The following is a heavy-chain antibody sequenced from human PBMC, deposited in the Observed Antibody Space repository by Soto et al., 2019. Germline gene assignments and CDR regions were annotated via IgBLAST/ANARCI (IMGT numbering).Heavy chain of an antibody. D-gene: IGHD5-18*01. CDR1: GYTFTSYD. Sequence: QVQLVQSGAEVRKPGASVKVSCKASGYTFTSYDINWVRQATGQGLEWMGWMNSNSGNTGYAQRFQGRVTMTRNTSTSTAYMELSSLRSEYTAVYYCARENSYGYADYWGQGTLVTVSS. CDR3: ARENSYGYADY. CDR2: MNSNSGNT. V-gene: IGHV1-8*01. J-gene: IGHJ4*02.